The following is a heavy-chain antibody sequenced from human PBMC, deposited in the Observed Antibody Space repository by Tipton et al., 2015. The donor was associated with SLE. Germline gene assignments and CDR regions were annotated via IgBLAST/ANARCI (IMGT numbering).Heavy chain of an antibody. V-gene: IGHV3-23*01. CDR1: VFTFSSYA. CDR2: ISGSGGST. CDR3: AKGHYYDSTYYYGMDV. J-gene: IGHJ6*02. D-gene: IGHD3-22*01. Sequence: SLRLSCAASVFTFSSYAMNWVRQAPEKGLEWVSAISGSGGSTYYADSVKGRFTISRDNSKNTLCLQMNSLRAEDTAIYYCAKGHYYDSTYYYGMDVWGQGTSVTVSS.